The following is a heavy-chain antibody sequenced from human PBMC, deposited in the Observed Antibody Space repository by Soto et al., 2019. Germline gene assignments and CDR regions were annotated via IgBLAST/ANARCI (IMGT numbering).Heavy chain of an antibody. CDR3: ARSREVRVASYYYYGMDV. D-gene: IGHD2-15*01. Sequence: SGPTLVNPTETLTLTCTVSGFSLSNARMGVSWIRQPPGKALEWLAHIFSNDEKSYSTSLKSRLTISKDTSKSQVVLTMTNMDHVDTAKYYCARSREVRVASYYYYGMDVWGQGTTVTVSS. J-gene: IGHJ6*02. CDR2: IFSNDEK. V-gene: IGHV2-26*01. CDR1: GFSLSNARMG.